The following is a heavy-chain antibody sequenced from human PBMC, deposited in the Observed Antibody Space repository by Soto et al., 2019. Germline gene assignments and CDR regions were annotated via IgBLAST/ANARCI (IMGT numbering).Heavy chain of an antibody. J-gene: IGHJ6*03. CDR3: ARVYLSKTDYDCCSGCLNLHYYYYMDV. D-gene: IGHD3-3*01. CDR2: INPNSGGT. V-gene: IGHV1-2*04. Sequence: ASVKVSCKASGYTFTGYYMHWVRQAPGQGLEWMGWINPNSGGTNYAQKFQGWVTMTRDTSISTAYMELSRLRSDDTAVYYCARVYLSKTDYDCCSGCLNLHYYYYMDVWGKGTTVTVSS. CDR1: GYTFTGYY.